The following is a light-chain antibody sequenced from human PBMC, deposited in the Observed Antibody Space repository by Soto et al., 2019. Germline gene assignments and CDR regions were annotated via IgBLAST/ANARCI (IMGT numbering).Light chain of an antibody. CDR2: EVN. J-gene: IGLJ6*01. V-gene: IGLV2-8*01. CDR3: SSYAGSSNV. CDR1: SSDVGGYNY. Sequence: QSALTQPPSASGSPGQSVAISCTGTSSDVGGYNYVSWYQQHPGKAPKLMIYEVNKRPSGVPDRVSGSKSGNTASLTVSGLQAEDEAEYYCSSYAGSSNVFGTGTKLTVL.